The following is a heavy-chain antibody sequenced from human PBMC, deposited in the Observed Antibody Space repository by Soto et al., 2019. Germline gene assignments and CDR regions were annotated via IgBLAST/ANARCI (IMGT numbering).Heavy chain of an antibody. CDR1: GDSISRYY. V-gene: IGHV4-59*12. J-gene: IGHJ5*02. CDR2: ISYSGGT. CDR3: ARETYGDAVGYFDP. D-gene: IGHD4-17*01. Sequence: SETLSLTCSVSGDSISRYYWSWIRQPPGRRLEWIQDISYSGGTNYSPSLKGRVTISVDTSKNQFSLKVRSVTAADTAVDYCARETYGDAVGYFDPWGQGIQVT.